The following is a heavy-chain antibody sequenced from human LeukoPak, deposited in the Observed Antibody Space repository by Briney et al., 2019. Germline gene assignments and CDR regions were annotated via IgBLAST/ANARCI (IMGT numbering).Heavy chain of an antibody. CDR2: IYSDNT. Sequence: GGSLRLSCTVSGFTVSTNSMSWVRQAPGKGLEWVSFIYSDNTHYSDSVKGRFTISRDNSKNTLYLQMNSLRAEDTAVYYCANLITIFSDWGQGTLVTVSS. D-gene: IGHD3-9*01. V-gene: IGHV3-53*01. CDR1: GFTVSTNS. J-gene: IGHJ1*01. CDR3: ANLITIFSD.